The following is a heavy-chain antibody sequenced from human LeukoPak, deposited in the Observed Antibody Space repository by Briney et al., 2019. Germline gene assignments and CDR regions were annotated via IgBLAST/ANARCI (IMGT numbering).Heavy chain of an antibody. CDR3: ARDKYIYDSSGYYTFDY. CDR2: IHTSGST. V-gene: IGHV4-4*07. Sequence: SETLSLTCTVSGYSISSGYYWSWIRQPAGKGLEWIGRIHTSGSTNYNPSLKSRVTMSVDTSKNQFSLKLSSVTAADTAVFYCARDKYIYDSSGYYTFDYWGQGTLVTVSS. J-gene: IGHJ4*02. CDR1: GYSISSGYY. D-gene: IGHD3-22*01.